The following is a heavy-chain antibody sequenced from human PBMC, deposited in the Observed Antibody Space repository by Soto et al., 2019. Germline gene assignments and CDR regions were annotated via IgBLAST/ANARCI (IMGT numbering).Heavy chain of an antibody. J-gene: IGHJ4*02. V-gene: IGHV3-15*01. D-gene: IGHD3-22*01. CDR2: IKSKTDGGTT. Sequence: GXSLRLSCAASGFTFSNAWMSWVRQAPGKGLEWVGRIKSKTDGGTTDYAAPVKGRFTISRDDSKNTLYLQMNSLKTEDTAVYYCTTDYYDSSGYYTPNFDYWGQGTLVTFS. CDR1: GFTFSNAW. CDR3: TTDYYDSSGYYTPNFDY.